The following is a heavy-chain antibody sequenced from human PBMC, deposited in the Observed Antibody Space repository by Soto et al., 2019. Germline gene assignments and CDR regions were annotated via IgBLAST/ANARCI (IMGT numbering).Heavy chain of an antibody. CDR2: IYYIGNT. J-gene: IGHJ2*01. Sequence: QVQLQESGPGLVKPSETLSLTCSVSGGSISGYYWSWIRQPPGKGLEWIGYIYYIGNTIYNPSLKCRVTVSVDTSKNQFALKLNSVTAADTAVYYCAIHVANGFPFDLWGRGTPFTVSS. CDR3: AIHVANGFPFDL. D-gene: IGHD2-21*01. CDR1: GGSISGYY. V-gene: IGHV4-59*08.